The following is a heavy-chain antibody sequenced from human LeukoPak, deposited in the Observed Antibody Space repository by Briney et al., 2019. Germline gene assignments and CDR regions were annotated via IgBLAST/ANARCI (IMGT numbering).Heavy chain of an antibody. Sequence: PGGSLRLSCAASGFTFSSYEMNWVRQAPGKGLEWVSYISSSGRSIYYADYVKGRFTISRDNAKNSLYLQMNSLRAEDTAVYYCARDDSAWYAYWGPGTLVTASS. CDR1: GFTFSSYE. D-gene: IGHD6-19*01. J-gene: IGHJ4*02. V-gene: IGHV3-48*03. CDR3: ARDDSAWYAY. CDR2: ISSSGRSI.